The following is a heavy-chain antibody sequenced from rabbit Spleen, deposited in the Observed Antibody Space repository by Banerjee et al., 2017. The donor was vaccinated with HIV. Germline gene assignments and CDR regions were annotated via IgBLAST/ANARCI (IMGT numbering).Heavy chain of an antibody. V-gene: IGHV1S45*01. CDR2: IDSTTVKT. CDR1: GFDLSSYYY. D-gene: IGHD8-1*01. Sequence: QEQLEESGGGLVKPEGSLTLTCTASGFDLSSYYYMCWVRQAPGKGLEWIACIDSTTVKTYYATWAKGRFTISKTSSTTVTLQMTSLTAADTATYFCARDAASSFSSYGMDLWGPGTLVTVS. J-gene: IGHJ6*01. CDR3: ARDAASSFSSYGMDL.